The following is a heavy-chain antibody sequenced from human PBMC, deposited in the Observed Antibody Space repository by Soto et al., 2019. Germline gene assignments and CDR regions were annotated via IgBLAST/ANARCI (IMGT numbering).Heavy chain of an antibody. J-gene: IGHJ4*02. CDR2: IYYSGST. Sequence: SETLSLTCTVSGGSISSYYWSWIRQPPGKGLEWIGYIYYSGSTNYNPSLKSRVTISVDTSKNQFSLKLSSVTAADTAVYYCARLDNDYWGQGTLVTVSS. CDR3: ARLDNDY. CDR1: GGSISSYY. V-gene: IGHV4-59*01. D-gene: IGHD2-2*03.